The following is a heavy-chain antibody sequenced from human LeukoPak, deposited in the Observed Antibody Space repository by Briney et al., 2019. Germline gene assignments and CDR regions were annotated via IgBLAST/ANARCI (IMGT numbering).Heavy chain of an antibody. CDR2: INTDGSST. CDR1: GFTFSSYW. CDR3: ARDGGANPTDY. Sequence: PGGSLRLSCAASGFTFSSYWMHWVRHAPGKGLVWVSRINTDGSSTSYADSVKGRFTIARDNAKNTLYLQMNSLRAEDTAVYYCARDGGANPTDYWGQGTLVTVSS. D-gene: IGHD3-16*01. J-gene: IGHJ4*02. V-gene: IGHV3-74*01.